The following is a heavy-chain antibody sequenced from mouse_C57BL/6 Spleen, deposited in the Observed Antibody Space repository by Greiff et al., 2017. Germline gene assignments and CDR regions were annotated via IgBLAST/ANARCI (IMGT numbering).Heavy chain of an antibody. CDR2: IYPRDGST. CDR1: GYTFTSYD. CDR3: ARGEGYGSSRYAMDY. V-gene: IGHV1-85*01. D-gene: IGHD1-1*01. Sequence: QVQLQQSGPELVKPGASVKLSCKASGYTFTSYDINWVKQRPGQGLEWIGWIYPRDGSTKYTEKLKGKATLTVDTSSSTAYMELHSLTSEDSAVYFCARGEGYGSSRYAMDYWGQGTSVTVSS. J-gene: IGHJ4*01.